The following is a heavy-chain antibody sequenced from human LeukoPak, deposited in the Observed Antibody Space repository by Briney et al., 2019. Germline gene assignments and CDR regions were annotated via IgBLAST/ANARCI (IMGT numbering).Heavy chain of an antibody. CDR2: ISAYNGNT. D-gene: IGHD3-10*01. CDR3: AKDLYSRRMNYYGSGSYFAS. CDR1: GYTFTSYG. V-gene: IGHV1-18*01. J-gene: IGHJ4*02. Sequence: ASVKVSCKASGYTFTSYGISWVRHAPGQGLELMWWISAYNGNTKYAQKRLGRVTITIDKSPSTAFMELRSLRSEDTAVYYCAKDLYSRRMNYYGSGSYFASWGQGTLVTVSS.